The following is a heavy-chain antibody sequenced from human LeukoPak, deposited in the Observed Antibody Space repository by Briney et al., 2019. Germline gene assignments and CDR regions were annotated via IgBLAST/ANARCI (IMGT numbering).Heavy chain of an antibody. CDR1: GYTFTGYY. CDR2: INPNSGGT. J-gene: IGHJ3*02. Sequence: ASVKVSCKASGYTFTGYYMHWVRQAPGQGLEWMGWINPNSGGTNYAQKFQGRVTMTRDTSISTAYMELSRLRSDDTAVYYCARGVVGSSSWFPDAFDIWGQGTMVTVSS. D-gene: IGHD6-13*01. V-gene: IGHV1-2*02. CDR3: ARGVVGSSSWFPDAFDI.